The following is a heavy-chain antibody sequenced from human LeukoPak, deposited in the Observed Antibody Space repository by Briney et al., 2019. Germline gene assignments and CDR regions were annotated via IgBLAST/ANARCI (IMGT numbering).Heavy chain of an antibody. Sequence: ASVKVSCKASGYTFTGYYMHWVRQAPGQGLEWMGWINPYSGGTNYAQKFQGRVTMTRDTSISTAYMELSRLRSDDTAVYYCARGVTMVRGVIGYWGQGTLVTVSS. CDR2: INPYSGGT. V-gene: IGHV1-2*02. CDR1: GYTFTGYY. J-gene: IGHJ4*02. D-gene: IGHD3-10*01. CDR3: ARGVTMVRGVIGY.